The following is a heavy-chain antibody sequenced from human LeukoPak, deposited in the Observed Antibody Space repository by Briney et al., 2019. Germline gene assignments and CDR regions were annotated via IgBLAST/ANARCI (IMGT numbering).Heavy chain of an antibody. V-gene: IGHV3-23*01. CDR3: AKKPILGGNFDY. D-gene: IGHD1-26*01. CDR1: GFTFSSYA. Sequence: GGSLRLSCAASGFTFSSYAMSWVRHAPGKGLEWVPAISGSGGSTYYADSVKGRFTISRDNSKNTLYLQMNSLRAEDTAVYYCAKKPILGGNFDYWGQGTLVTVSS. CDR2: ISGSGGST. J-gene: IGHJ4*02.